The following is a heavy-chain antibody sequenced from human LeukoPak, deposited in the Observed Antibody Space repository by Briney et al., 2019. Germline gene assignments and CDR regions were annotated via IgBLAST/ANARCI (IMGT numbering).Heavy chain of an antibody. Sequence: ASVKVSCKASGYTFTSYDINWVRQATGQGLEWMGWINPNSGGTNYAQKFQGRVTMTRDTSISTAYMELSRLRSDDTAVYYCAREALDIVVVPAAITPSDWGQGTLVTVSS. D-gene: IGHD2-2*02. CDR2: INPNSGGT. CDR1: GYTFTSYD. V-gene: IGHV1-2*02. J-gene: IGHJ4*02. CDR3: AREALDIVVVPAAITPSD.